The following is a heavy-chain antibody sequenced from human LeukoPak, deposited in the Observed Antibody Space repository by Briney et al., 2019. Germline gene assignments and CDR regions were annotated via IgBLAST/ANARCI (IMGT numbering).Heavy chain of an antibody. CDR1: GGSISSYY. V-gene: IGHV4-4*09. Sequence: SETLSLTCTVSGGSISSYYWSWIRQPPGKGLEWIRYIYTSGSTNYNHSLKSRVTISVDTSKNQFSLKLSSVTAADTAVYYCARAVVPAAYYYYYYMDVWGKGTTVTVSS. D-gene: IGHD2-2*01. CDR2: IYTSGST. CDR3: ARAVVPAAYYYYYYMDV. J-gene: IGHJ6*03.